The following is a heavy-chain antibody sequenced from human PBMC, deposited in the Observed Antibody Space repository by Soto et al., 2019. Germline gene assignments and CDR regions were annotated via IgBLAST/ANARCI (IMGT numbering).Heavy chain of an antibody. J-gene: IGHJ4*02. CDR3: ARSGEQWLVAYFDH. Sequence: GGSLRLSCAASGFTFSSYVMYWVRQTPGKGLEWVALLSNDGSDKYYADSVKGRFTISRDNSKNTLYLQMHSLRAEDTALYYCARSGEQWLVAYFDHWGQGNLVTVSS. D-gene: IGHD6-19*01. CDR1: GFTFSSYV. V-gene: IGHV3-30-3*01. CDR2: LSNDGSDK.